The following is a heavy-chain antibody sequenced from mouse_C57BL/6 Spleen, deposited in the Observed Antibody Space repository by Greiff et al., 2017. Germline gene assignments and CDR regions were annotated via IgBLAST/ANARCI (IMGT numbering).Heavy chain of an antibody. CDR3: TTCRGSYYAMDY. CDR1: GFNIKDDY. J-gene: IGHJ4*01. CDR2: IDPENGDT. Sequence: VQLQQSGAELVRPGASVKLSCTASGFNIKDDYMHWVKQRPEQGLEWIGWIDPENGDTEYASKFQGKATITADTSSNTAYLQLSSLTSEDTAVYYCTTCRGSYYAMDYWGQGTSVTVSS. V-gene: IGHV14-4*01. D-gene: IGHD1-1*02.